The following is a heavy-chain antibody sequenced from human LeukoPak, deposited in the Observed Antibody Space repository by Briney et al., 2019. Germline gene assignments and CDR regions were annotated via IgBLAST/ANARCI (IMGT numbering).Heavy chain of an antibody. V-gene: IGHV3-74*01. J-gene: IGHJ4*02. Sequence: PGGSLRLSCVASGFTFSSYAMHWVRQAPGKGLVWVSRINSDGSVINYADSVKGRFTISRDNARNTLYLQMSGLGGEDTAVYYCATTTYFSGSGSFYSYWGQGALVTVSS. D-gene: IGHD3-10*01. CDR1: GFTFSSYA. CDR3: ATTTYFSGSGSFYSY. CDR2: INSDGSVI.